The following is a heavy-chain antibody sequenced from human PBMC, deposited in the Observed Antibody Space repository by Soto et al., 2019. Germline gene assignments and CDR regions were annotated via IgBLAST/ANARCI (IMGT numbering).Heavy chain of an antibody. CDR2: ISSRSTYI. D-gene: IGHD3-22*01. CDR3: ARHYNYDTSRYAFES. Sequence: GGSVRLSCAASGVTFSSYSMNWVRQAPGKGPEWVSSISSRSTYIYIADSVKGRFTISRDNAKNSLYLQMNSLRAEDTAVYYCARHYNYDTSRYAFESCRQGTLVTLSS. V-gene: IGHV3-21*01. CDR1: GVTFSSYS. J-gene: IGHJ4*02.